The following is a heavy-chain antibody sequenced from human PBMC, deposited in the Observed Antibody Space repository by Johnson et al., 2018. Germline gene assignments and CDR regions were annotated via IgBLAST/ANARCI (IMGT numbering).Heavy chain of an antibody. V-gene: IGHV3-30*18. CDR2: ISYDGSNK. J-gene: IGHJ6*02. Sequence: VQLVESGGGVVQPGRSLRLSCAASGFTFSSYGMHWVRQAPGKGLEWVAVISYDGSNKYYADSVKGRFTISRDNSKNTLYLQMNSLRAEDKAGYYCAKERGYYVSSGHYYYYGMDVWGQGTTVTVSS. D-gene: IGHD3-22*01. CDR3: AKERGYYVSSGHYYYYGMDV. CDR1: GFTFSSYG.